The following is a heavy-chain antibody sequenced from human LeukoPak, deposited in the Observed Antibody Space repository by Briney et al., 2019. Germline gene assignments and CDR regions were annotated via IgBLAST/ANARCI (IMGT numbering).Heavy chain of an antibody. V-gene: IGHV3-7*01. CDR3: ARDPRAPTYYDYVWGSYRYDWFDP. Sequence: GGSLRLSCAASGFTFSSYWMSWVRQAPGKGLEWVANIKQDGSEKYYVDSVRGRFTISRDNAKNSLYLQMNSLRAEDTAVYYCARDPRAPTYYDYVWGSYRYDWFDPWGQGTLVTVSS. J-gene: IGHJ5*02. D-gene: IGHD3-16*02. CDR2: IKQDGSEK. CDR1: GFTFSSYW.